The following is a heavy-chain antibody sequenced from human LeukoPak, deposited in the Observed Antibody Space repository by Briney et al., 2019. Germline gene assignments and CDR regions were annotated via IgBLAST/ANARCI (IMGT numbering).Heavy chain of an antibody. CDR3: ARDWVTTTGLKYYYYMDV. Sequence: GGSLRLSCAASGFTFSSYPMNWVRQAPGKGLEWVSSISSSSGYIYYADSVKGRFTISRDNAKNSPYLQMNSLRAEDTAVYYCARDWVTTTGLKYYYYMDVWGKGTTVTVSS. D-gene: IGHD1-1*01. V-gene: IGHV3-21*01. J-gene: IGHJ6*03. CDR1: GFTFSSYP. CDR2: ISSSSGYI.